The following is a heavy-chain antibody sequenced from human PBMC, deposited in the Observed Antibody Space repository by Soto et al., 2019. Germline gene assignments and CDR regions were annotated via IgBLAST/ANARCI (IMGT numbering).Heavy chain of an antibody. CDR2: INAGNGNT. J-gene: IGHJ4*02. Sequence: GASVKVSCEASGYTFTSYAMHWVRQAPGQRLEWMGWINAGNGNTKYSQKFQGRVTITRDTSASTAYMELSSLRSEDTAVYYCAKSATVLAAIAYWGQGTLVTVSS. CDR1: GYTFTSYA. D-gene: IGHD2-2*02. CDR3: AKSATVLAAIAY. V-gene: IGHV1-3*01.